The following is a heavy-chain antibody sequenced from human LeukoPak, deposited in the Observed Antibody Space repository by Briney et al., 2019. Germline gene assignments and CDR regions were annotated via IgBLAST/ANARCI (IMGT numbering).Heavy chain of an antibody. CDR1: GGSINSYY. J-gene: IGHJ4*02. V-gene: IGHV4-59*08. CDR2: IYYSGST. Sequence: SETLSLTCTVSGGSINSYYWSWIRQPPGKGLKWIGYIYYSGSTNYNPSLKSRVTISVDTSKNQFSLKLSSVTAADTAVYYCARQGSRRGTGYCSGGSCFDYWGQGTLVTVSS. CDR3: ARQGSRRGTGYCSGGSCFDY. D-gene: IGHD2-15*01.